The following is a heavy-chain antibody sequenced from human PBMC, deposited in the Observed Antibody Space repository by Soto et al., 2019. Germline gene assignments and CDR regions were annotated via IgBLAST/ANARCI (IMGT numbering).Heavy chain of an antibody. D-gene: IGHD3-3*01. CDR3: ARAGYDFWSGPWDSNAVWFDP. CDR1: GGSISSYY. V-gene: IGHV4-59*01. Sequence: SETLSLTCTVSGGSISSYYWSWIRQPPGKGLEWIGYIYYSGSTNYNPSLKSRVTISVDTSKNQFSMKLSSVTAADTAVYYCARAGYDFWSGPWDSNAVWFDPWGQGTLVTVSS. CDR2: IYYSGST. J-gene: IGHJ5*02.